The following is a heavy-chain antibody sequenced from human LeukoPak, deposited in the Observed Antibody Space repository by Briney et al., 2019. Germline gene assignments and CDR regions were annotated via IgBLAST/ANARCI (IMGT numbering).Heavy chain of an antibody. D-gene: IGHD3-22*01. CDR3: AKDQPYYDSSGPFDY. CDR1: GFTFSSYG. Sequence: GGSLRLSCAASGFTFSSYGMHWVRQAPGKGLEWVAVISYDGSNKYYADSVKGRFTISRDNSKNTLYLQMNSLRAEDTAVYYCAKDQPYYDSSGPFDYWGQGTLVTVSS. CDR2: ISYDGSNK. J-gene: IGHJ4*02. V-gene: IGHV3-30*18.